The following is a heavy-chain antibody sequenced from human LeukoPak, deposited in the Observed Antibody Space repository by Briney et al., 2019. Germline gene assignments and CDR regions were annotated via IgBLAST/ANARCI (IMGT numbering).Heavy chain of an antibody. CDR2: ISYDGSTK. Sequence: GRSLRLSCAASGFTFRRHGMRWVRQAPGKGLEWVAVISYDGSTKNYADSVKGRFTISRDNSKNTLYLQMNSLRAGDTAVYDCAKDRSSSWSFDYWGQGTLVTVSS. CDR3: AKDRSSSWSFDY. V-gene: IGHV3-30*18. J-gene: IGHJ4*02. CDR1: GFTFRRHG. D-gene: IGHD6-13*01.